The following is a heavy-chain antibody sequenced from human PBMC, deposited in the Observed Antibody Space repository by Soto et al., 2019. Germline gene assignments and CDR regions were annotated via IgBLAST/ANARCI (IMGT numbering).Heavy chain of an antibody. D-gene: IGHD1-26*01. CDR2: IIPIFGTA. Sequence: QVQLVQSGAEVKKPGSSVKVSCKASGGTFSSYAISWVRQAPGQGLEWMGGIIPIFGTADYAQKFQGRVTMTADESTSTAYMELSSLISEDTAVYYCASHSGSSPEGRYYYGVDVWGQGTTVTVSS. V-gene: IGHV1-69*12. CDR3: ASHSGSSPEGRYYYGVDV. CDR1: GGTFSSYA. J-gene: IGHJ6*02.